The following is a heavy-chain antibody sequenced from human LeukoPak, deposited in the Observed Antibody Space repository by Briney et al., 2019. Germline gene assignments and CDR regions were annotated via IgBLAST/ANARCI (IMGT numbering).Heavy chain of an antibody. CDR1: GFTFSSYG. Sequence: GRSLRLSCAASGFTFSSYGMHWVRQAPGKGLEWVAVISYEGSNKYYADSVKGRFTISRDNSKNTLYLQMNSVRAEDTAVYYCAKALAAAVDYWGQGTLVTVSS. J-gene: IGHJ4*02. CDR2: ISYEGSNK. CDR3: AKALAAAVDY. V-gene: IGHV3-30*18. D-gene: IGHD6-13*01.